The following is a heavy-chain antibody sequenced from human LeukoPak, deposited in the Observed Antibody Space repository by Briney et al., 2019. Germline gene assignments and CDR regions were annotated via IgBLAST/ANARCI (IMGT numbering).Heavy chain of an antibody. V-gene: IGHV3-48*03. D-gene: IGHD6-19*01. CDR2: ISSSGSTI. CDR3: ARDLGRQWLVQFDY. Sequence: GGSLRLPCAASGFTFSSYEMNWVRQAPGKGLEWVSYISSSGSTIYYADSVKGRFTISRDNAKNSLYLQMNSLRAEDTAVYYCARDLGRQWLVQFDYWGQGTLVTVSS. CDR1: GFTFSSYE. J-gene: IGHJ4*02.